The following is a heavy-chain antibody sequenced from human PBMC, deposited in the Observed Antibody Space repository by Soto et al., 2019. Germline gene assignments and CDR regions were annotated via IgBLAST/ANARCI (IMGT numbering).Heavy chain of an antibody. CDR1: GGSFSGNY. Sequence: QVQLQQWGAGLLKPSETLSLTCAVYGGSFSGNYWTWIRQPPGKGLEWIAEINHSGSSNYNPSLRSRVTISIDTAKNQFSLRLNSVTAADTAVYYCARGSVPSRGGFGYWGEGTQVTVSS. CDR3: ARGSVPSRGGFGY. D-gene: IGHD2-2*01. J-gene: IGHJ4*02. V-gene: IGHV4-34*01. CDR2: INHSGSS.